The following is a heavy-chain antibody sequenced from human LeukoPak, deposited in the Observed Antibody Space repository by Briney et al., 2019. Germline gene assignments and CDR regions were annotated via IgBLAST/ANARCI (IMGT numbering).Heavy chain of an antibody. Sequence: GGSLRLSCAASGFAFSGYSMNWVRQAPGKGLEWVSSITTSSSYIYYADSVKGRFTLSRDNAKNSLYLQMNSLRAEETAVYYSARDAYGIVGATTFSDHRGQGTLVTVSS. CDR2: ITTSSSYI. V-gene: IGHV3-21*06. CDR1: GFAFSGYS. D-gene: IGHD1-26*01. CDR3: ARDAYGIVGATTFSDH. J-gene: IGHJ4*02.